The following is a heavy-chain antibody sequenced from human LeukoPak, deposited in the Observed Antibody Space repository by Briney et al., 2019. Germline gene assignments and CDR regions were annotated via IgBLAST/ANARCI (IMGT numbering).Heavy chain of an antibody. D-gene: IGHD1-26*01. CDR2: ISGSGGST. Sequence: PGGSLRLSCAASGFTFSSYAMSWVRQAPGKGLEWVSAISGSGGSTYYADSVKGRFTISRDNSKNTLYLQMNSLRAEDTAVYYCASSEAVEWELLYGYGYWGQGTLVTVSS. V-gene: IGHV3-23*01. CDR1: GFTFSSYA. J-gene: IGHJ4*02. CDR3: ASSEAVEWELLYGYGY.